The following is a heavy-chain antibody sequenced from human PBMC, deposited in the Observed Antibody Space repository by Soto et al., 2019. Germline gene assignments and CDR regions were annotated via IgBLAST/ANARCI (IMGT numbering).Heavy chain of an antibody. V-gene: IGHV3-66*01. CDR2: IYSGGST. Sequence: ESGGGLVQPGGSLRLSCAASGFTVSSNYMSWVRQAPGKGLEWVSVIYSGGSTYYADSVKGRFTISRDNSKNTLYLQMNSLRAEDTAVYYCASPRRGYYYMDVWGKGTTVTVSS. J-gene: IGHJ6*03. CDR1: GFTVSSNY. CDR3: ASPRRGYYYMDV.